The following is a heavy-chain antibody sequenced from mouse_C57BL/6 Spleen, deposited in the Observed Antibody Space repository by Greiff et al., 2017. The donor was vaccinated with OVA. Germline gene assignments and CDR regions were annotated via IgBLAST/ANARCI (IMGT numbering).Heavy chain of an antibody. V-gene: IGHV5-12*01. Sequence: EVQLQESGGGLVQPGGSLKLSCAASGFTFSDYYMYWVRQTPEKRLEWVAYISNGGGSTYYPDTVKGRFTISRDNAKNTLYLQMSRLKSEDTAMYYCARQGYDGYYDWYFDVWGTGTTVTVSS. CDR1: GFTFSDYY. J-gene: IGHJ1*03. CDR3: ARQGYDGYYDWYFDV. CDR2: ISNGGGST. D-gene: IGHD2-3*01.